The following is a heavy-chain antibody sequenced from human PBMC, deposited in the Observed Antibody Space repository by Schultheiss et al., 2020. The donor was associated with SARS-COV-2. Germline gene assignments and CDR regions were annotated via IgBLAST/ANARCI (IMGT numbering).Heavy chain of an antibody. CDR1: GFTFSSYD. CDR3: AKVGDIVVVPDY. V-gene: IGHV3-13*01. D-gene: IGHD2-2*01. Sequence: GGSLRLSCAASGFTFSSYDMHWVRQATGKGLEWVSAIGTAGDTYYPGSVKGRFTISRENAKNSLYLQMNSLRAGDTAVYYCAKVGDIVVVPDYWGQGTLVTVSS. J-gene: IGHJ4*02. CDR2: IGTAGDT.